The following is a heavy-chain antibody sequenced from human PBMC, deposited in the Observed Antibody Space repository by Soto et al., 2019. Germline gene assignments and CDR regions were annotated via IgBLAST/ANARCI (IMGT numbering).Heavy chain of an antibody. CDR2: INHRGSA. CDR1: GGSFRGYY. J-gene: IGHJ6*02. V-gene: IGHV4-34*01. CDR3: ARGSRVKIPAATGRDYYYHGLDV. D-gene: IGHD1-26*01. Sequence: QVQLQQWGAGLLKPSETLSLTCAVYGGSFRGYYWSWIRQPPGKGLEWIGEINHRGSANYNPSVKRRVTISADTSKNQFSLKLNAVTAADTAMYYCARGSRVKIPAATGRDYYYHGLDVWAQGTAVTVSS.